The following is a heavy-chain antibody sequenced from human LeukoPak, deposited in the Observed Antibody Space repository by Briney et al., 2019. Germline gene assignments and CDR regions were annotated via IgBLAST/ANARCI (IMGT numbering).Heavy chain of an antibody. CDR2: ISSSSSYI. CDR1: GFTFSSYS. CDR3: ARSITMIVPPDAFDI. D-gene: IGHD3-22*01. J-gene: IGHJ3*02. V-gene: IGHV3-21*01. Sequence: GGSLRLSCAASGFTFSSYSMNWVRQAPGKGLEWVSSISSSSSYIYYADSVKGRFTISRDNAKNSLYLQMNSLRAKDTAVYYCARSITMIVPPDAFDIWGQGTMVTVSS.